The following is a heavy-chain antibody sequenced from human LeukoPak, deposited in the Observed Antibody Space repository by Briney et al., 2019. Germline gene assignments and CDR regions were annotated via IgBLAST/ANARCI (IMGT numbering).Heavy chain of an antibody. D-gene: IGHD1-26*01. V-gene: IGHV4-39*01. J-gene: IGHJ4*02. Sequence: SETLSLTCTVSGGSISSSSYHWGWIRQPPGKGLEWIGSIYYSGSTYYNPSLKSRVTISVDTSKNQFSLKLSSVTAADTAVYYCARLGYSGSYLIDYWGQGILVTVSS. CDR1: GGSISSSSYH. CDR2: IYYSGST. CDR3: ARLGYSGSYLIDY.